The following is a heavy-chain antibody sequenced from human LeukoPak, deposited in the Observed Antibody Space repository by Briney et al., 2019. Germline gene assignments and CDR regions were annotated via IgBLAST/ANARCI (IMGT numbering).Heavy chain of an antibody. Sequence: GSLRLSCTVSGFTVSSNSMSWVRQPPGKGLEWIGEINHSGSINYNSSLKSRVTISVDTSKNQFSLKLSSVTAADTAVYYCARPFYGSGSYYIRVADRGFDYWGQGTLVTVSS. D-gene: IGHD3-10*01. V-gene: IGHV4-34*01. J-gene: IGHJ4*02. CDR3: ARPFYGSGSYYIRVADRGFDY. CDR1: GFTVSSNS. CDR2: INHSGSI.